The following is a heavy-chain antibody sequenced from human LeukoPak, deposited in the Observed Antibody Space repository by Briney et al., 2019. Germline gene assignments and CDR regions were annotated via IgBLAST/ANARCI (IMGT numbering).Heavy chain of an antibody. CDR1: GYSISSDYY. CDR2: IYHSGST. Sequence: SETLSLTCTVSGYSISSDYYWGWIRPPPGRGLEWIGTIYHSGSTYYNPSLKSRVTISVDTSKNQFSLKLSSVTAADTAVYYCARGLAWELLVPFDYWGQGTLVTVSS. D-gene: IGHD1-26*01. J-gene: IGHJ4*02. CDR3: ARGLAWELLVPFDY. V-gene: IGHV4-38-2*02.